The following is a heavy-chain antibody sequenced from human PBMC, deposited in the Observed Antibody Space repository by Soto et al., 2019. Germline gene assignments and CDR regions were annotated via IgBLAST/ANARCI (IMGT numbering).Heavy chain of an antibody. CDR1: GGTFSSYA. D-gene: IGHD1-1*01. J-gene: IGHJ5*02. CDR2: IIPIFGTA. V-gene: IGHV1-69*13. CDR3: ARFYGLEAGTYWFDP. Sequence: GXSVKVSCKASGGTFSSYAISWVRQAPGQGLEWMGGIIPIFGTANYAQKFQGRVTITADESTSTAYMELSSLRSEDTAVYYCARFYGLEAGTYWFDPWGQGTLVTVSS.